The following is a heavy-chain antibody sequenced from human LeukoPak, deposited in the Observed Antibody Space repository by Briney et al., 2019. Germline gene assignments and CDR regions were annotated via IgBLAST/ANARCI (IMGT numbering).Heavy chain of an antibody. V-gene: IGHV4-31*03. D-gene: IGHD6-19*01. CDR3: ARLPPVAGTDY. J-gene: IGHJ4*02. CDR1: GGSISSGGNY. Sequence: SQTLSLTCTVSGGSISSGGNYWTWIRQNPGKGLEWIGYINYSGNTYYNPSLKSRVTISVDRSKNQFSLKLSSVTAADTAVYYCARLPPVAGTDYWGQGTLVTVSS. CDR2: INYSGNT.